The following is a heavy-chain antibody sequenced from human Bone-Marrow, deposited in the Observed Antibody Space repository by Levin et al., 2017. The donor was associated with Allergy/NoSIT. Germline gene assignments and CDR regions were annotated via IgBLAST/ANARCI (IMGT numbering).Heavy chain of an antibody. V-gene: IGHV3-30*18. CDR1: GFTFSSYG. J-gene: IGHJ4*02. CDR3: AKEYYYDSSGYYETDY. D-gene: IGHD3-22*01. CDR2: ISYDGSNK. Sequence: PGGSLRLSCAASGFTFSSYGMHWVRQAPGKGLEWVAVISYDGSNKYYADSVKGRFTISRDNSKNTLYLQMNSLRAEDTAVYYCAKEYYYDSSGYYETDYWGQGTLVTVSS.